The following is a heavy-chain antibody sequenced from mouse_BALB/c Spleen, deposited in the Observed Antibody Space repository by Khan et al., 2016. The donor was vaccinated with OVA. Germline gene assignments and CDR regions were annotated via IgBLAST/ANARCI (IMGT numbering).Heavy chain of an antibody. Sequence: QIQLVQSGPELKKPGETVRISCKASGYTFTTAGIQRVQKMPGKGLKWIGWINTHSGVPKYAEDFKGRFAFSLEISVSTVYLQITNLKNEDTATYFCARGWAAYYRNDGGAMEYWGQGTSVTVSS. CDR1: GYTFTTAG. D-gene: IGHD2-14*01. CDR3: ARGWAAYYRNDGGAMEY. V-gene: IGHV9-4*02. J-gene: IGHJ4*01. CDR2: INTHSGVP.